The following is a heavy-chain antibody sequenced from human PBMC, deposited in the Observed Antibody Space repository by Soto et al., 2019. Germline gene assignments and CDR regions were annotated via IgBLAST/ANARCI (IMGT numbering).Heavy chain of an antibody. CDR1: GGTYDSSA. CDR3: ARAIRYSYGTYYFDY. J-gene: IGHJ4*02. V-gene: IGHV1-69*01. Sequence: VEVTCKDSGGTYDSSASNWVRQDTGQGLEWMGGIIPMFGTSNYAQKFQGRVTTIADESTNTAYMELSSLRSEDTAVYYCARAIRYSYGTYYFDYWGQGTLVTVSS. D-gene: IGHD5-18*01. CDR2: IIPMFGTS.